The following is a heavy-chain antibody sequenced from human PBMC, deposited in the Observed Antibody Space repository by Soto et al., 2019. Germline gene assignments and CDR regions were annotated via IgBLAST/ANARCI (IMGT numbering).Heavy chain of an antibody. CDR1: GGSISGHY. CDR3: ARGPYYDLIWNYYYMDV. V-gene: IGHV4-59*08. J-gene: IGHJ6*03. CDR2: MYYSGST. Sequence: QVQLQESGPGLVKPSETLSLSCSVSGGSISGHYWSWVRQTPGKGLEWIGYMYYSGSTNYNPSLKSRVTISVDTCKNHFSLRLTSVTAADTAVYYCARGPYYDLIWNYYYMDVWGKGTTVTVSS. D-gene: IGHD3-16*01.